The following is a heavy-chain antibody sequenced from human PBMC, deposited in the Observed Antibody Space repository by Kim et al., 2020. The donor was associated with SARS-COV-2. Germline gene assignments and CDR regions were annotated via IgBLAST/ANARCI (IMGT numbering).Heavy chain of an antibody. V-gene: IGHV4-59*09. D-gene: IGHD1-1*01. Sequence: NHNPSLKSRVTISVDTSKNQFFLKLHSVTAADTAVFYCARGTTGTTWFDYWGQGTLVTVSS. CDR3: ARGTTGTTWFDY. J-gene: IGHJ4*02.